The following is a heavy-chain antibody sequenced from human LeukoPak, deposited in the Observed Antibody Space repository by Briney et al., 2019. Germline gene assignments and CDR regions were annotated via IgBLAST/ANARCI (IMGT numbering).Heavy chain of an antibody. J-gene: IGHJ4*02. CDR1: GGSFSGYY. CDR3: ARGFRRGYYFCPFDY. CDR2: INHSGST. Sequence: KTSETLSLTCAVYGGSFSGYYWSWIRQPPGKGLEWIGEINHSGSTNYNPSLKSRVTISVDTSKNQFSLKLSSVTAADTAVYYCARGFRRGYYFCPFDYWGQGTLVTVSS. D-gene: IGHD3-22*01. V-gene: IGHV4-34*01.